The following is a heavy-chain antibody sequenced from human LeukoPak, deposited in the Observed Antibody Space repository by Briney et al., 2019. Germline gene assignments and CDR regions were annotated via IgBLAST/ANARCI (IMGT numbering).Heavy chain of an antibody. D-gene: IGHD1-26*01. CDR3: LSAVGPSEY. Sequence: GGSLRLSCAASGFTFNNYAMTWVRQAPGRGLVWVSRINSDGSDTVYADSVRGRFTISRDNAKNTLYLQMNSLRADDTAVYYCLSAVGPSEYWGQGTLVTVSS. V-gene: IGHV3-74*01. J-gene: IGHJ4*02. CDR1: GFTFNNYA. CDR2: INSDGSDT.